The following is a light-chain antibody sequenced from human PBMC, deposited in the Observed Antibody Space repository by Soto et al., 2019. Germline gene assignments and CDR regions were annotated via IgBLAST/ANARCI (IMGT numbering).Light chain of an antibody. CDR1: QSVSSNT. J-gene: IGKJ1*01. Sequence: ETVLRQSPCTLSLSPGERATLSCSASQSVSSNTVAWYQQKPGQAPRLLMYGASTRATGIPDRFSGSGSGTDFTLTVSRLEPDDFAVYYCQQYGTSPSWTFGQGTKVEIK. V-gene: IGKV3-20*01. CDR3: QQYGTSPSWT. CDR2: GAS.